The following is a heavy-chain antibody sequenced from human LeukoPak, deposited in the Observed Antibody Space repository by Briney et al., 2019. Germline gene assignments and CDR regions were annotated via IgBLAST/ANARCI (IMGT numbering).Heavy chain of an antibody. V-gene: IGHV3-23*01. Sequence: GGSLRLSCAASGFTFSIYAMNWVRQAPGKGLEWVSAISGSGGTTYYTDSVKGRFTISRDNSKNTLYLQMNSLRAEDTAVYYCAKDRGDVVVIAEYWGQGILVTVSS. J-gene: IGHJ4*02. CDR2: ISGSGGTT. D-gene: IGHD2-21*01. CDR3: AKDRGDVVVIAEY. CDR1: GFTFSIYA.